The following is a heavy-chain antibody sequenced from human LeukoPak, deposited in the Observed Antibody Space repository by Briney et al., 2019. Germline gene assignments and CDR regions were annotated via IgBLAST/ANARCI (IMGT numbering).Heavy chain of an antibody. CDR3: TRGVVPAAMPGGFDY. V-gene: IGHV3-21*01. J-gene: IGHJ4*02. D-gene: IGHD2-2*01. CDR1: GXTFSSYS. CDR2: ISGGSTYI. Sequence: PGGSLRLSCAASGXTFSSYSMNWVRQAPGKGLEWVSSISGGSTYIYYADSVKGRFTISRDNAKNSLYLQMNSLRAEDTAVFYCTRGVVPAAMPGGFDYWGQGTLVTVSS.